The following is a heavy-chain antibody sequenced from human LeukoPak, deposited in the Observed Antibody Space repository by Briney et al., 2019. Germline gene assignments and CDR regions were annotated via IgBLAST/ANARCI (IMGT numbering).Heavy chain of an antibody. J-gene: IGHJ3*02. CDR2: ISWNSGSI. Sequence: PGGSLRLSCAASGFTFDDYAMHWVRQVPGKGLEWVSGISWNSGSIDYADSVKGRFTISRDNSKNTLYLQMNSLRAEDTAVYYCAREGIDAFDIWGQGTMVTVSS. CDR3: AREGIDAFDI. CDR1: GFTFDDYA. V-gene: IGHV3-9*01.